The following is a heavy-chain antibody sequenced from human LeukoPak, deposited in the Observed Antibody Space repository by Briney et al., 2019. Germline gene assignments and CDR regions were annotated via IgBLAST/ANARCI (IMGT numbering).Heavy chain of an antibody. CDR1: GGSISSGGYY. D-gene: IGHD3-10*01. CDR3: ARGIRHYYGSGSYYNVAYYYYYMDV. V-gene: IGHV4-31*03. Sequence: SETLSLTCTVSGGSISSGGYYWSWIRQHPGKGLEWIGYIYYSGSTYYNPSLKSRVTISVDTSKNQFSLKLSSVTAADTAVYYCARGIRHYYGSGSYYNVAYYYYYMDVWGKGTTVTVSS. J-gene: IGHJ6*03. CDR2: IYYSGST.